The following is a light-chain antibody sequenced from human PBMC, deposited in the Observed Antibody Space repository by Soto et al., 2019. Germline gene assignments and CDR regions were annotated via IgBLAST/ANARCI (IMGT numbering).Light chain of an antibody. Sequence: EIVLTQSPGTLSLSPGERATLSCRASQSVSSSYLAWYQQKPGQAPRLLMYGASARATGIPDRFSGRESGTDFTLTISRLEPEDFAVYYCQQYGSPPITFDQGTRLEIK. V-gene: IGKV3-20*01. J-gene: IGKJ5*01. CDR3: QQYGSPPIT. CDR1: QSVSSSY. CDR2: GAS.